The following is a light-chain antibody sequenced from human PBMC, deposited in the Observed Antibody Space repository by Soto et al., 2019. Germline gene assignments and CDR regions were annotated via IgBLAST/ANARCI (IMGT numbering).Light chain of an antibody. J-gene: IGLJ1*01. CDR1: SSDVGGYNY. CDR2: EVN. Sequence: QSVLTQPASVSGSPGQSITISCTGTSSDVGGYNYVSWYQQHPGKAPKLMIYEVNNRPSGVSNRFSGSKSGNTASLTISGLQAEDEADYYCSSYTRNSHYVFGNGTKVTV. CDR3: SSYTRNSHYV. V-gene: IGLV2-14*01.